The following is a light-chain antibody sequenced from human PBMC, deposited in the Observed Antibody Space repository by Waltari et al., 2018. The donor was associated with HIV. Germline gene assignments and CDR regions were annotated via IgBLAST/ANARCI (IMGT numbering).Light chain of an antibody. J-gene: IGLJ3*02. CDR2: EVS. Sequence: QSALTQPASVSGSPGQSITISCTGTSSDLVSWYQQHPDKAPKVLLFEVSKRTSGVSNRFSGSKSGNTASLTISGLQAEDEADYYCCSYVGSGTWVFGGGTKLTVL. CDR1: SSDL. V-gene: IGLV2-23*02. CDR3: CSYVGSGTWV.